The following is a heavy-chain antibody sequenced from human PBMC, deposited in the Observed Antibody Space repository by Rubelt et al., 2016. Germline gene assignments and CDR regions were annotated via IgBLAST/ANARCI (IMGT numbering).Heavy chain of an antibody. CDR1: GGSISSGYY. Sequence: QLQLQESGPGLVKPSETLSLTCTVSGGSISSGYYWGWIRQPPGKGLEWIGSIYHSGSTYYNPSLRCRVTISVDKSQTQFSLGLASVTAADAAVYYCARGYGSGSYWNYWGQGTLVTVSS. J-gene: IGHJ4*02. V-gene: IGHV4-38-2*02. CDR3: ARGYGSGSYWNY. D-gene: IGHD3-10*01. CDR2: IYHSGST.